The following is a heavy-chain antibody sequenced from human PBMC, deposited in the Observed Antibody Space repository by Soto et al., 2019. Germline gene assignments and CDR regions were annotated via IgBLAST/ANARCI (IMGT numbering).Heavy chain of an antibody. V-gene: IGHV4-59*01. D-gene: IGHD6-6*01. Sequence: PSETLYLTSTVSGGSIRSYYLSWIRQPPGKGLEWIGYIYYSGSTNYNPSLKSRVTVSVDTSKNQFSLKLSSVTAADTAVYYCARTLAARPYYYYYMDVWGKGTTVTVSS. CDR1: GGSIRSYY. J-gene: IGHJ6*03. CDR3: ARTLAARPYYYYYMDV. CDR2: IYYSGST.